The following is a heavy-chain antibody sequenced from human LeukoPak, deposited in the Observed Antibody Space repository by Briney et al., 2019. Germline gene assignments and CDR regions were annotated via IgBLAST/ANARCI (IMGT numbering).Heavy chain of an antibody. Sequence: PGGSLRLSCEASGFTFRSYWVSWVRQAPGKGLEWVANIKQDESEKNYVDSVKGRFTISRDNAENSLYLQMNSLRAEDTAVYYCARLRCSSTSCFFDYWGQGTLVTVSS. CDR3: ARLRCSSTSCFFDY. V-gene: IGHV3-7*01. CDR1: GFTFRSYW. CDR2: IKQDESEK. D-gene: IGHD2-2*01. J-gene: IGHJ4*02.